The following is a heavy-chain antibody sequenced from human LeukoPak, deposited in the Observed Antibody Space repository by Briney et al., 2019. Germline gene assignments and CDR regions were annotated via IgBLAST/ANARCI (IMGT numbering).Heavy chain of an antibody. CDR1: GYGFTSYW. J-gene: IGHJ4*02. D-gene: IGHD5-12*01. Sequence: GESLKISCKGSGYGFTSYWIAWVGQMPGKGLEWMGIIYPGDSDTRYSPSFQGQVTISADKSISTAYLQWSSLKASDISMYYCVSLPRYSGYDFPESDYWGQGTLVTVSS. CDR2: IYPGDSDT. V-gene: IGHV5-51*01. CDR3: VSLPRYSGYDFPESDY.